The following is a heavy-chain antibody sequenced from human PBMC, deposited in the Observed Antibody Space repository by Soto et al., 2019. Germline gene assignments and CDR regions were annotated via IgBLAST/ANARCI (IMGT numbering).Heavy chain of an antibody. CDR1: GGTFSSYA. Sequence: SVKVSCKASGGTFSSYAISWVRQAPGQGLEWMGGIIPIFGTANYAQKFQGRVTITADESTSTAYMELSSLRSEDTAVYYCARFRDFGGDFWSGYSNWFDPWGQGTLVTVSS. CDR3: ARFRDFGGDFWSGYSNWFDP. CDR2: IIPIFGTA. J-gene: IGHJ5*02. D-gene: IGHD3-3*01. V-gene: IGHV1-69*13.